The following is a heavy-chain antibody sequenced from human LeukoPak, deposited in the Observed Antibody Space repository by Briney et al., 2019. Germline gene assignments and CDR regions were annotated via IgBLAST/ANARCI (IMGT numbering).Heavy chain of an antibody. J-gene: IGHJ4*02. D-gene: IGHD4-23*01. V-gene: IGHV1-18*04. CDR1: GYTFTSYG. CDR3: ARFGGNQDY. CDR2: ISAYNGNT. Sequence: ASVKVSCKASGYTFTSYGISWVRQAPGQGLEWMGWISAYNGNTNYAQKFQGRVTMTRDTSISTAYMELSRLRSDDTAVYYCARFGGNQDYWGQGTLVTVSS.